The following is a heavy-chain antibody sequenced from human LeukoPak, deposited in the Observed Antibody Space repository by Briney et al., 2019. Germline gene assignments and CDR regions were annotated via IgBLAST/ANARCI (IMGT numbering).Heavy chain of an antibody. J-gene: IGHJ4*02. Sequence: PGGSLRLSCAASGFTFSSYEMNWVRQAPGKGLEWVANIKQDGSEKYYVDSVKGRFTISRDNAKNSLYLQMNSLRAEDTAVYYCARGGNKAGYYDSSGYPSDYFDYWGQGTLVTVSS. CDR2: IKQDGSEK. V-gene: IGHV3-7*01. CDR1: GFTFSSYE. CDR3: ARGGNKAGYYDSSGYPSDYFDY. D-gene: IGHD3-22*01.